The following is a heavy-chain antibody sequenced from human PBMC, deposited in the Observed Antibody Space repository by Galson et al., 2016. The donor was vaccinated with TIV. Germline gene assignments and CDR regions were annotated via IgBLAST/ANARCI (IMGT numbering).Heavy chain of an antibody. D-gene: IGHD2-21*02. J-gene: IGHJ6*02. CDR2: IWYDGSKK. Sequence: SLRLSCAASGFTFSSYTMHWVRQAPGKGLEWVALIWYDGSKKYYTDSVKGRFTISRDNSKNTLYLQMDRLRPEDTAMYYCAKDRGCGGDCPHYYGMDVWGQGTTVTVSS. V-gene: IGHV3-30*02. CDR1: GFTFSSYT. CDR3: AKDRGCGGDCPHYYGMDV.